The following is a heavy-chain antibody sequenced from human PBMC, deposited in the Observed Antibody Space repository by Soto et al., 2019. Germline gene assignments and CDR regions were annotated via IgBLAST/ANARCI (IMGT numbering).Heavy chain of an antibody. Sequence: QVQLQESDPGLVKPSQTLSLTCTVSGGSISSGGYYWSWIRQHPGKGLEWIGYIYYSGSTYYNPSLKSRITISVDTSKNQFSLNLSSVTAADTAVYYCARDQEYYYGSGRRYYGMDVWGQGTTVTVSS. CDR2: IYYSGST. D-gene: IGHD3-10*01. V-gene: IGHV4-31*03. CDR3: ARDQEYYYGSGRRYYGMDV. J-gene: IGHJ6*02. CDR1: GGSISSGGYY.